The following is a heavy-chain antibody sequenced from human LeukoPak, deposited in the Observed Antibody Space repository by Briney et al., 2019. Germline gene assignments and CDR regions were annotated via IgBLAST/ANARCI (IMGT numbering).Heavy chain of an antibody. D-gene: IGHD2-21*02. Sequence: PGGSLRLSCAASGFTFTVYAMIRVRQAPGKGLEWVSVISGSGGTSYYADSVKGRFTISRDNSKNTLDLQMNSLRAEDTALYYCARGLTAISFIDYWGQGTLVTVSS. J-gene: IGHJ4*02. CDR1: GFTFTVYA. CDR3: ARGLTAISFIDY. V-gene: IGHV3-23*01. CDR2: ISGSGGTS.